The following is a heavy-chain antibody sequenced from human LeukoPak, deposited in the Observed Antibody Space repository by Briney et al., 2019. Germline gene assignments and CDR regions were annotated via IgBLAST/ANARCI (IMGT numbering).Heavy chain of an antibody. Sequence: SETLSLTCTVSVGSISSYYWSWIRQPPAKGLEWIGYIYYSGSTNYKPSLTSRVTISVDTPKHQFSLQPSSVTAADRAVYYCARDRIVVVPAARDHYYYGMDVWGEGTTVTVSS. CDR1: VGSISSYY. V-gene: IGHV4-59*01. J-gene: IGHJ6*04. D-gene: IGHD2-2*01. CDR2: IYYSGST. CDR3: ARDRIVVVPAARDHYYYGMDV.